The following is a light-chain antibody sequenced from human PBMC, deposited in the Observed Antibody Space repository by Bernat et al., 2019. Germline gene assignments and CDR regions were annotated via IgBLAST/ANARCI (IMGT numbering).Light chain of an antibody. V-gene: IGKV3-15*01. CDR1: QSVSASY. J-gene: IGKJ1*01. CDR3: QQYNNWPPWT. Sequence: ESVLTQSPGTLSLSPGERATLSCRASQSVSASYLAWYQQRPGQAPRLLIYGASTRATGIPARFSGSGSGTEFTLTISSLQSEDFAVYYCQQYNNWPPWTFGQGTKVEIK. CDR2: GAS.